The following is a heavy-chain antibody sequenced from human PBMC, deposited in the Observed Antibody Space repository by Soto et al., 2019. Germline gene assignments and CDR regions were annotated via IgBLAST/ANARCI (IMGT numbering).Heavy chain of an antibody. Sequence: GESLKLSCKGSGYSFTRYWIGWVRQVPGKGLEWMGIIYPGDSDTRYSPSFQGQVTISADKSISTAYLQWSSLKASDTAMYYCARLWAYYDYVWGSYRPRAHAFDIWGQGTMVTVSS. CDR2: IYPGDSDT. J-gene: IGHJ3*02. CDR3: ARLWAYYDYVWGSYRPRAHAFDI. CDR1: GYSFTRYW. D-gene: IGHD3-16*02. V-gene: IGHV5-51*01.